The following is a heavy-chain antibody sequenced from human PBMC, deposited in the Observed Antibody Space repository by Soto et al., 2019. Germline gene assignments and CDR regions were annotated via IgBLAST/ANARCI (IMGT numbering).Heavy chain of an antibody. V-gene: IGHV4-30-4*01. J-gene: IGHJ4*02. CDR2: IYYSGST. CDR1: GGPISSGDYY. CDR3: ARDPPRWNYYDSSGYSDY. D-gene: IGHD3-22*01. Sequence: SETLSLTCTVSGGPISSGDYYWSWIRQPPGKGLEWIGYIYYSGSTYYNPSLKSRVTISVDTSKNQFSLKLSSVTAADTAVYYCARDPPRWNYYDSSGYSDYWGQGTLVTVSS.